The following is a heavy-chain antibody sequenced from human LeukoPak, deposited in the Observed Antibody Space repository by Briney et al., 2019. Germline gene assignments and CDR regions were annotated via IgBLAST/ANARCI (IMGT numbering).Heavy chain of an antibody. J-gene: IGHJ4*02. CDR3: ARREMATITDY. Sequence: ANINQEGSEKYYVYSVKGRFTISRDNAKNSLYLQMNSLRAEDTAVYYCARREMATITDYWGQGTLVTVSS. CDR2: INQEGSEK. D-gene: IGHD5-24*01. V-gene: IGHV3-7*04.